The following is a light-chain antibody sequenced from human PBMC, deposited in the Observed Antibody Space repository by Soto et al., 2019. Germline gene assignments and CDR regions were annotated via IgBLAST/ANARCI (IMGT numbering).Light chain of an antibody. Sequence: DIQMSPSPSPLSASVGERVTITCRASQTISRWLAWYQQKPGKAPRLLIYTASTLQSGVPSRFSASGSGTEFTLTISSLHPDDFATYYCQEYNNYWTFGQGTKVHIK. J-gene: IGKJ1*01. CDR2: TAS. CDR3: QEYNNYWT. CDR1: QTISRW. V-gene: IGKV1-5*01.